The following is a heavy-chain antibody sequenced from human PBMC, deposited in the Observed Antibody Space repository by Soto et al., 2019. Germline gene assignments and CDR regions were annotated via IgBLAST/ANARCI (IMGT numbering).Heavy chain of an antibody. Sequence: EVQLVESGGGLVKPGESLRLSCTASGLTLTDAWMKWVRQAPGKGLEWGGRLKSQTKGGTADYAAPVRGIFTILRDDSKNMLYLQMNSLKTEDTAVYYCAYYRGSRAVHFDSWGQGTLVTVSS. CDR3: AYYRGSRAVHFDS. J-gene: IGHJ4*02. CDR2: LKSQTKGGTA. D-gene: IGHD3-22*01. V-gene: IGHV3-15*07. CDR1: GLTLTDAW.